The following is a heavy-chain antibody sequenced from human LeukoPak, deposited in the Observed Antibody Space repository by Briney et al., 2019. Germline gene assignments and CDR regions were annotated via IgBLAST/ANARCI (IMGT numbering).Heavy chain of an antibody. V-gene: IGHV5-51*01. CDR3: ARPNRDAFDI. CDR1: GYDFSNYW. Sequence: GESLKISCKGFGYDFSNYWIGWVRQMPGKGLEWMGIIYPDDSDTRYSPSFEGQVTVSAAKSISTAYLQWNSLKASDTAMYYCARPNRDAFDIWGQGTMVTVSS. J-gene: IGHJ3*02. CDR2: IYPDDSDT.